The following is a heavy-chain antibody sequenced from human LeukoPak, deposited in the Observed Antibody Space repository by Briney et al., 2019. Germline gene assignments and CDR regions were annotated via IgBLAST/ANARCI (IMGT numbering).Heavy chain of an antibody. CDR2: IIPILGIA. V-gene: IGHV1-69*04. D-gene: IGHD1/OR15-1a*01. Sequence: GAPVKVSCKASGGTFSSYTISWVRQAPGQGLEWMGRIIPILGIANYAQKFQGRVTITADKSTSTAYMEPSSLRSEDTAVYYCARDGGTGTFDYWGQGTLVTVSS. CDR1: GGTFSSYT. J-gene: IGHJ4*02. CDR3: ARDGGTGTFDY.